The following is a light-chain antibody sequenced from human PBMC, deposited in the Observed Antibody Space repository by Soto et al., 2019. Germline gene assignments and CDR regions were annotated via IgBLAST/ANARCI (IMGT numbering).Light chain of an antibody. CDR1: QSVVYSDGNTY. CDR2: KVT. Sequence: DVVMTQSPNSLPVLLGQPASISCRSSQSVVYSDGNTYLTWFQQRQGQSPRRLIYKVTNRDSGVPDRFSGIGSGTDFTLKISRVEAEDVGIYYCMQATHLPRTFGQGTKVEMK. J-gene: IGKJ1*01. V-gene: IGKV2-30*01. CDR3: MQATHLPRT.